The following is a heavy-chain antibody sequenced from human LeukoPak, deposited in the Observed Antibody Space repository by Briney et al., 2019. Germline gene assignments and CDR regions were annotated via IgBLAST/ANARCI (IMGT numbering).Heavy chain of an antibody. V-gene: IGHV3-7*01. Sequence: GGSLRLSCVASGFIFSDHWMSCVRQAPGKGLDWVANIKEDESAKFYADSVRGRFTSSRDNAKNSVYLEMNNLRVEETAVYYCASAVDVADYWGRGTLVTVSS. D-gene: IGHD3-16*01. J-gene: IGHJ4*02. CDR2: IKEDESAK. CDR1: GFIFSDHW. CDR3: ASAVDVADY.